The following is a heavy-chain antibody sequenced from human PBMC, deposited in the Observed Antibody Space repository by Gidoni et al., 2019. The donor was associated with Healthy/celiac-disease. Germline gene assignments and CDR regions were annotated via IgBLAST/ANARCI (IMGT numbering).Heavy chain of an antibody. Sequence: QVQLVESGGGVVQPGRSLRLSCAASGFTFSSNGMHWVRQAPGKGLGWMAVIWYDGSNKYYADSVKGRFTISRNNSKNTLYLQMNSLRAEDTAVYYCARSPHTAMVTYYFDYWGQGTLVTVSS. CDR2: IWYDGSNK. CDR3: ARSPHTAMVTYYFDY. J-gene: IGHJ4*02. V-gene: IGHV3-33*08. D-gene: IGHD5-18*01. CDR1: GFTFSSNG.